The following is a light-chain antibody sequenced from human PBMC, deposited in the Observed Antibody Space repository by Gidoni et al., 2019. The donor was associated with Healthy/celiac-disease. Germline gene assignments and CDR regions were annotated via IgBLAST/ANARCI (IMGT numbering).Light chain of an antibody. CDR1: SSDVGGYNY. CDR3: SSYAGSWV. Sequence: SASGSPGQSVTISCTGTSSDVGGYNYVSWYQQHPGKAPKLMIYEVSKRPSGVPDRFSGSKSGNTASLTVSGLQAEDEADYYCSSYAGSWVFGGGTKLTVL. J-gene: IGLJ3*02. V-gene: IGLV2-8*01. CDR2: EVS.